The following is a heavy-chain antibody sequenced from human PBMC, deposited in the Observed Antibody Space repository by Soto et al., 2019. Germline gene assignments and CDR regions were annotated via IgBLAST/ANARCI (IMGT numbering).Heavy chain of an antibody. D-gene: IGHD3-16*01. CDR2: IKEDGSDK. CDR3: ARDTGGGFWFDP. CDR1: GFTFRSYW. J-gene: IGHJ5*02. Sequence: EVQLVESGGGLVQPGGSLRLSCAASGFTFRSYWMSWVRQAPGKGLEWVANIKEDGSDKYYVDSVKGRFTISRDNAKNSLYLQMTSLRADDTAVYYCARDTGGGFWFDPRGQGTLVTVSS. V-gene: IGHV3-7*01.